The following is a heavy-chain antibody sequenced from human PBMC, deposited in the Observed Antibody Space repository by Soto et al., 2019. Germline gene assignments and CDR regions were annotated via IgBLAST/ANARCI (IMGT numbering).Heavy chain of an antibody. D-gene: IGHD3-16*01. J-gene: IGHJ1*01. CDR1: GGSISSSGYY. CDR2: IYYSGST. CDR3: ARQGAYLDIQH. V-gene: IGHV4-39*01. Sequence: QLQLQESGPGLVKPSETLSLTCTVSGGSISSSGYYWGWIRQSPGKGLEWIGSIYYSGSTYYNPSLKSRVTISVDTSNNQYSLKLSSVTAADPAVYYCARQGAYLDIQHWGQGTLVTVSS.